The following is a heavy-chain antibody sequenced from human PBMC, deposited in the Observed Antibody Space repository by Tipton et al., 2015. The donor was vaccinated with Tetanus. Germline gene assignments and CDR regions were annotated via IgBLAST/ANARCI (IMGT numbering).Heavy chain of an antibody. Sequence: TLSLTCTVSGVSISGYYWSWIRLPPGKGLEWIGYIPDNETTKYNPSLESRVTMSLDTSKNQVFLRLRSVTAADTAIYFCARAVYLVGDIGWFDPWGPGTPVTVSS. D-gene: IGHD1-26*01. J-gene: IGHJ5*02. CDR1: GVSISGYY. CDR3: ARAVYLVGDIGWFDP. CDR2: IPDNETT. V-gene: IGHV4-59*01.